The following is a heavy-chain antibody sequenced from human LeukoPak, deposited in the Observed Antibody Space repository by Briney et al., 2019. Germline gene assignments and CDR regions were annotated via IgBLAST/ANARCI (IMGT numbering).Heavy chain of an antibody. CDR1: GFTFSSYW. V-gene: IGHV3-7*03. CDR2: IKQDGSEK. Sequence: GGSLRLSCAASGFTFSSYWMSWVRQAPGKGLEWVANIKQDGSEKYYVDSVKGRFTISRDNAKNSLYLQMNSLRAEDTAVYYCAGDSVGDYFDYWGQGTLVTVSS. J-gene: IGHJ4*02. D-gene: IGHD4-17*01. CDR3: AGDSVGDYFDY.